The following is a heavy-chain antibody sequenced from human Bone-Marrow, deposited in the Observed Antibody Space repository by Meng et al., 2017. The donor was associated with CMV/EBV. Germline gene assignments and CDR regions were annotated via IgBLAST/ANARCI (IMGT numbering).Heavy chain of an antibody. D-gene: IGHD6-13*01. J-gene: IGHJ4*02. CDR3: ARDTTIAAAGTSRFDY. V-gene: IGHV4-34*01. Sequence: SETLSLTCTVSGGSISSYYWSWIRQPPGKGLEWIGEINHSGSTNYNPSLKSRVTISVDTSKNQFSLKLSSVTAADTAVYYCARDTTIAAAGTSRFDYWGQGTLVTVSS. CDR2: INHSGST. CDR1: GGSISSYY.